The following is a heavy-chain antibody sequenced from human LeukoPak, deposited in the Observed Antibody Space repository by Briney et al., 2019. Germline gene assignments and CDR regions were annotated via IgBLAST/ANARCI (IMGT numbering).Heavy chain of an antibody. J-gene: IGHJ4*02. V-gene: IGHV3-7*01. CDR3: ARVGAPNEGYCSGGSCYGEDYFDY. CDR2: IKQDGSEK. D-gene: IGHD2-15*01. Sequence: PGGSLRLSCAASGFTFSSYWMSWVRQAPGKGLEWVANIKQDGSEKYYVDSVKGRFTISRDNAKNSLYLQMNSLRAEDTAVYYCARVGAPNEGYCSGGSCYGEDYFDYWGQGTLVTASS. CDR1: GFTFSSYW.